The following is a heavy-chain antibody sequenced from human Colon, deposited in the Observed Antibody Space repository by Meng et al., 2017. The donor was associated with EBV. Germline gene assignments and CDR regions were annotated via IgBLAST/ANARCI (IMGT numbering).Heavy chain of an antibody. J-gene: IGHJ4*02. CDR3: ARHTFSGNPGGIDS. CDR1: GGPISRTGTC. Sequence: QLQRRESGLGLVKPSETLSPTRTVSGGPISRTGTCGGWIRQPPGKGLEWIGSQCHADDTYYNPSLMGRVTISVDTSKNQVSLKLTSVTAADTSIYYCARHTFSGNPGGIDSWGQGILVTVSS. V-gene: IGHV4-39*01. D-gene: IGHD4-23*01. CDR2: QCHADDT.